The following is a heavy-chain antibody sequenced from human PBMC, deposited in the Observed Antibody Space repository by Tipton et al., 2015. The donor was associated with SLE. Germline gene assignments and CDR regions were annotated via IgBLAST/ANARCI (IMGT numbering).Heavy chain of an antibody. CDR2: ISSSSSYI. V-gene: IGHV3-21*05. Sequence: SLRLSCAASGFTFSSYSMNWVRQAPGKGLEWVSYISSSSSYIYYADSVKGRFTISRDNAKNSLYLQMNSLRAEDTAVYYCAKDPGFGKHYYYGMDVWGQGTTVTVSS. CDR3: AKDPGFGKHYYYGMDV. CDR1: GFTFSSYS. J-gene: IGHJ6*02. D-gene: IGHD3-10*01.